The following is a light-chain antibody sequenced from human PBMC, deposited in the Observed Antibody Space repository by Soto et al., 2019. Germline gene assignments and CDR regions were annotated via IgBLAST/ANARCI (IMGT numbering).Light chain of an antibody. Sequence: DIQMTQSPSSLSATVGDSVTITCRASQSIKFSLNRYHQKPGRAPELLIYAASTLQRGIPSRFSGRGSGTEFTLTISGLQPEDFASYYCLQTYTVPRTFGQGTKLEI. J-gene: IGKJ2*01. CDR3: LQTYTVPRT. V-gene: IGKV1-39*01. CDR2: AAS. CDR1: QSIKFS.